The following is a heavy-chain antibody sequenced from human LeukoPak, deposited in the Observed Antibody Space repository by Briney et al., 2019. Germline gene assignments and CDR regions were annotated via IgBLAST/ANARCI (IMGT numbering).Heavy chain of an antibody. Sequence: GGSLRLSCAASGFTFSSFAMSWVRQTPGKGLEWVSSISSSGRNTYYADSVKGRFTTSRDNSENTLYLQVSSLRAEDTAMYYCAKRDRPCSGDCSAPYYFDYWGQGTLVTVSS. D-gene: IGHD2-21*02. J-gene: IGHJ4*02. CDR3: AKRDRPCSGDCSAPYYFDY. CDR1: GFTFSSFA. V-gene: IGHV3-23*01. CDR2: ISSSGRNT.